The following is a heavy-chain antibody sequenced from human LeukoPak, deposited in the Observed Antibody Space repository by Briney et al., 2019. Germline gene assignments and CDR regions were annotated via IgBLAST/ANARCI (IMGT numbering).Heavy chain of an antibody. V-gene: IGHV1-8*03. CDR2: MNPNSGNT. CDR1: GYTFTIYD. J-gene: IGHJ4*02. Sequence: GASVKVSCKASGYTFTIYDIDWVGQATGQGLEWSGWMNPNSGNTGYAQKFQCRVTITRHPSITTAYLELSSLRSEDTAVYYCARGGSVATHHFHYWGQGTLVTVSS. D-gene: IGHD5-12*01. CDR3: ARGGSVATHHFHY.